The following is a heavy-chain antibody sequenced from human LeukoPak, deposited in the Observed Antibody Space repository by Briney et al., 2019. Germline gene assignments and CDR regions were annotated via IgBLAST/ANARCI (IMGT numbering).Heavy chain of an antibody. CDR2: INPNSGGT. Sequence: GASVKVSCKASGYTFTGYYMHWVRQAPGQGLEWMGWINPNSGGTNYAQKFQGRVTMTRDTSISTAYMELSRLRSDDTAVYYCANEFGSYYRWFDPWGQGTLVTVSS. D-gene: IGHD1-26*01. CDR1: GYTFTGYY. V-gene: IGHV1-2*02. CDR3: ANEFGSYYRWFDP. J-gene: IGHJ5*02.